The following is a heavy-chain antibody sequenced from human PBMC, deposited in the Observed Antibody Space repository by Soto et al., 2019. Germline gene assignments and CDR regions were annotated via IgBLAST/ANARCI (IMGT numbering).Heavy chain of an antibody. D-gene: IGHD3-16*01. V-gene: IGHV3-21*01. CDR3: AGTYGWDDS. Sequence: EVQLVESGGGLVRPGGSLSLSCAASGFGFTFSNYYMNWIRQAPGKGLEWVSSISSSGHMTFYAPSVNGRFTISRDNGKNSLYLQMYSLRAEDTGVHFCAGTYGWDDSWGPGTLVTVSS. J-gene: IGHJ5*01. CDR1: GFGFTFSNYY. CDR2: ISSSGHMT.